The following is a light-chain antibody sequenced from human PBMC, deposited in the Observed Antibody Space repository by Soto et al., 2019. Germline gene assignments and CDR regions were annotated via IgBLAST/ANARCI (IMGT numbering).Light chain of an antibody. CDR3: QHYHNWPA. Sequence: EIVRTQSPDTLSVSPGERATLSCRASQSVFSSLAWYQQKPGQAPRLLIYGEATRATGIPARFSGSGSGTEFTLTISSLQSEDFAVYYCQHYHNWPAFGQGTKVEIK. CDR1: QSVFSS. CDR2: GEA. V-gene: IGKV3-15*01. J-gene: IGKJ1*01.